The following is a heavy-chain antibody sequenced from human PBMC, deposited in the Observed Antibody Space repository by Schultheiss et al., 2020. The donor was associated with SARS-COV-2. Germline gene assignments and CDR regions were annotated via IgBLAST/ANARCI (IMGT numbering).Heavy chain of an antibody. J-gene: IGHJ6*02. CDR1: GYTFTSYG. V-gene: IGHV1-18*01. Sequence: ASVKVSCKASGYTFTSYGISWVRQAPGQGLEWMGWISAYNGNTNYAQKLQGRVTMTTDTSTSTAYMELRSLRSDDTAVYYCARPRRDIVVVPAAIYYYYGMDVWGQGTTVTVSS. CDR2: ISAYNGNT. D-gene: IGHD2-2*01. CDR3: ARPRRDIVVVPAAIYYYYGMDV.